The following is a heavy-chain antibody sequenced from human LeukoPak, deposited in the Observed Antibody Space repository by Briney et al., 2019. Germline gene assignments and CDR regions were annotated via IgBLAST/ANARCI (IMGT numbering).Heavy chain of an antibody. Sequence: PGGSLRLSCAASGFTFSSYSTHGVRQAPGKGLEWVAVISYDGSNKYYADSAKGRFTISRDNSKNTLYLQMNSLRAEDTAVYYCAKPLEMATIWDAFDIWGQGTMVTVSS. J-gene: IGHJ3*02. CDR1: GFTFSSYS. CDR3: AKPLEMATIWDAFDI. CDR2: ISYDGSNK. D-gene: IGHD5-24*01. V-gene: IGHV3-30*18.